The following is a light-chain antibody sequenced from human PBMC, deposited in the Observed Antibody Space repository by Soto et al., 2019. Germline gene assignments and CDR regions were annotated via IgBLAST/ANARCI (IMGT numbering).Light chain of an antibody. CDR1: SSNSGSNY. CDR3: AAWDDSLSGYV. J-gene: IGLJ1*01. V-gene: IGLV1-47*02. CDR2: SNN. Sequence: SVLTQPPSASGTPGQRVTISCSGSSSNSGSNYVYWYQQLPGTAPKLLIYSNNQRPSGVPDRFSGSKSGTSASLAISGLRSEDEADYYCAAWDDSLSGYVFGTGTKVTVL.